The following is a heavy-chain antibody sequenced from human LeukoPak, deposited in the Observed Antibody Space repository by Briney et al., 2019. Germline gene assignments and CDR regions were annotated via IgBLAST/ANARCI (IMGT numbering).Heavy chain of an antibody. V-gene: IGHV3-53*01. CDR1: GFSVTTNY. CDR3: ARVNPSGSPYSFDY. CDR2: IYSGGST. J-gene: IGHJ4*02. Sequence: HPGGSLRLSCAASGFSVTTNYMTWVRQAPGKGLEWVSVIYSGGSTYYADSVKGRFTISRDNSKNTLYLQMNSLRAEDTAVYYCARVNPSGSPYSFDYWGQGTLVTVSS. D-gene: IGHD1-26*01.